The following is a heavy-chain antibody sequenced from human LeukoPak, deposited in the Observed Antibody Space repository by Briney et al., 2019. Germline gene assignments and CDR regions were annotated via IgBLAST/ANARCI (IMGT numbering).Heavy chain of an antibody. V-gene: IGHV4/OR15-8*01. D-gene: IGHD3-10*01. J-gene: IGHJ4*02. Sequence: PSETLSLTCGVSGGSISSGHWWSWVRQPPGKGLEWIGEIDHSGSTKYKPSLMSRVTISVDKSKNQFSLKLSSVTAADTAVYYCARARITMVRGVIDYWGQGSLVTVSS. CDR3: ARARITMVRGVIDY. CDR2: IDHSGST. CDR1: GGSISSGHW.